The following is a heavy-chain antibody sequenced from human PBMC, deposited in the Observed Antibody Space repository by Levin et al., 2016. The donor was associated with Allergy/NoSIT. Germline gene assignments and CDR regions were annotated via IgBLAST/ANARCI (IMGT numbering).Heavy chain of an antibody. V-gene: IGHV2-26*01. CDR2: IFSNDEK. J-gene: IGHJ6*03. D-gene: IGHD2-2*01. Sequence: WIRQPPGKALEWLAHIFSNDEKSYSTSLKSRLTISKDTSKSQVVLTMTNMDPVDTATYYCARTRIVVVPAAPYYYYYMDVWGQRDHGHRLL. CDR3: ARTRIVVVPAAPYYYYYMDV.